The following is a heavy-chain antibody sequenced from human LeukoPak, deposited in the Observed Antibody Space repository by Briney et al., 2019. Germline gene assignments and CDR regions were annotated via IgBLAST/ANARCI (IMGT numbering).Heavy chain of an antibody. CDR1: GYTFTSYG. CDR2: ISAYNGNT. V-gene: IGHV1-18*01. J-gene: IGHJ6*02. D-gene: IGHD3-10*01. CDR3: ARGLRGYGSGSYYIFDVGYYGMDV. Sequence: GASVKVSCKASGYTFTSYGISWVRQAPGQGLEWMGWISAYNGNTNYAQKLQGRVTMTTDTSTSTAYMELRSLRSDDTAVYYCARGLRGYGSGSYYIFDVGYYGMDVWGQGTTVTVSS.